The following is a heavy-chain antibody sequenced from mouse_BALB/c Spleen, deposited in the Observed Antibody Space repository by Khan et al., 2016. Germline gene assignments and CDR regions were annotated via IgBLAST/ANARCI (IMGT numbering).Heavy chain of an antibody. J-gene: IGHJ4*01. V-gene: IGHV3-5*02. D-gene: IGHD2-1*01. CDR3: PRDDCNFYYAMDY. CDR1: GISITTGNYR. Sequence: EVQLQESGPGLVKPSQTVSLTCTVTGISITTGNYRWSWIRQFPENKLEWIGYIYYSGTITYNPSLTSRTTITRDTSKNHFFLEMNSLTSEDTATCYYPRDDCNFYYAMDYWGQGTSVTVSS. CDR2: IYYSGTI.